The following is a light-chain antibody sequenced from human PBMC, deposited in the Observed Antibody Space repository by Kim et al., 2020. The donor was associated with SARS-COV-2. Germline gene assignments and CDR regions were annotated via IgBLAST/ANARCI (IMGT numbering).Light chain of an antibody. CDR1: QTIRTY. J-gene: IGKJ3*01. Sequence: DIQMTQSPSSLSASVGGRVTITCRASQTIRTYLNWYQQKPGKAPNLPIFAASSLQSGVPSRFSGSGSGTDFTLTINTLQPEDFATYYCQQMYSAPFTFGPGTKVDIK. CDR2: AAS. V-gene: IGKV1-39*01. CDR3: QQMYSAPFT.